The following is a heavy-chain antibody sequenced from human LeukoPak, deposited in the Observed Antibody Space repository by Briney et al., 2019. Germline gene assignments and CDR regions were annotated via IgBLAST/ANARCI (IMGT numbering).Heavy chain of an antibody. J-gene: IGHJ4*02. CDR3: ARTYSSSPNYFDC. D-gene: IGHD6-6*01. Sequence: PSETLSLTCTVSGGSISSYYWSWIRQPPGKGLEWIGYIYTSGSTNYNPSLKSRVTISVDTSKNQFSLKLSSVTAADTAVYYCARTYSSSPNYFDCWGQGTLVTVSS. CDR2: IYTSGST. CDR1: GGSISSYY. V-gene: IGHV4-4*09.